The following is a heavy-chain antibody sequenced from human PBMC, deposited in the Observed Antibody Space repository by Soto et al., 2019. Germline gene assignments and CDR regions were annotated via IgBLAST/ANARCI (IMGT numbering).Heavy chain of an antibody. Sequence: EVQLLESGGGLVQPGGSLRLSCAASGFTFSSYAMSWVRQAPGKGLEWVSAISGSGGSTYYADSVKGRFTISRDNSKNTLYLKMNSLRAEDTAVYYCAKDRLEYSINFDYWGQGTLVTVSS. CDR2: ISGSGGST. V-gene: IGHV3-23*01. J-gene: IGHJ4*02. CDR3: AKDRLEYSINFDY. D-gene: IGHD6-6*01. CDR1: GFTFSSYA.